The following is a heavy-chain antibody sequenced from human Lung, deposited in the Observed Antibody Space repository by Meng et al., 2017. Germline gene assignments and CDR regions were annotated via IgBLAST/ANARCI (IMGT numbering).Heavy chain of an antibody. J-gene: IGHJ4*01. D-gene: IGHD6-13*01. CDR3: ARDEDISAAGKLFGDY. Sequence: QVRLWQAGAEVKKAGASGKVSCKPSGYNFPDYYIHWVRRAPGQGLEWMGRIDPKTGDTHYALKFQGRVTMTGDTSISTAYMELSGLRSDDTAMYYCARDEDISAAGKLFGDYWGHGTLVTVSS. V-gene: IGHV1-2*06. CDR1: GYNFPDYY. CDR2: IDPKTGDT.